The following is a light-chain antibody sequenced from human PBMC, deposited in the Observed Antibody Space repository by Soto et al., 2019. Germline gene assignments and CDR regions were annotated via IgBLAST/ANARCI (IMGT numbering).Light chain of an antibody. V-gene: IGLV2-14*03. CDR3: ASYTSRSTLV. CDR1: SSDVGGYDF. Sequence: QSVLTQPASVSGSPGQSITISCTGSSSDVGGYDFVSWYQHHPGKAPRLMIFDVSNRPSAVSNRFSGSKSGNTASLTISGPQAEDEGDYYCASYTSRSTLVFGTGTKLTVL. J-gene: IGLJ1*01. CDR2: DVS.